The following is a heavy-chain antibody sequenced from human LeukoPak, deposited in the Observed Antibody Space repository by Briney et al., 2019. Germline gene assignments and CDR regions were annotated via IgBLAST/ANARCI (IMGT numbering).Heavy chain of an antibody. J-gene: IGHJ6*02. CDR1: GYTFTGYY. CDR3: ASNKADSSSWYYYYGMDV. V-gene: IGHV1-2*02. CDR2: INPNSGNT. Sequence: ASVKVSCKASGYTFTGYYMHWVRQAPGQGLEWMGWINPNSGNTNYAQKLQGRVTMTTDTSTSTAYMELRSLRSDDTAVYYCASNKADSSSWYYYYGMDVWGQGTTVTVSS. D-gene: IGHD6-13*01.